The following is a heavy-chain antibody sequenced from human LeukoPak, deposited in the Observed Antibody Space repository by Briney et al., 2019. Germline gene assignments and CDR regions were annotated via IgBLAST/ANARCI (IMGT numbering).Heavy chain of an antibody. CDR1: GFTLSGSA. Sequence: PGGSLRLSCAASGFTLSGSAMHWVRQASGKGLEWVGRIRSKANSYATAYAASVKGRFTISRDDSKNTAYLQMNSLKTEDTAVYYCTRGATIMWDYYYYYMDVWGKGTTVTVSS. CDR3: TRGATIMWDYYYYYMDV. D-gene: IGHD1-26*01. V-gene: IGHV3-73*01. CDR2: IRSKANSYAT. J-gene: IGHJ6*03.